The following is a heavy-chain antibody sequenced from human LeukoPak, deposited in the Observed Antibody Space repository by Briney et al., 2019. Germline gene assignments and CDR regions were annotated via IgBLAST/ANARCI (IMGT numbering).Heavy chain of an antibody. CDR3: ARDSIAILDY. CDR2: ISSSGSTI. CDR1: GFTLSSYE. Sequence: GGSLRLSCAASGFTLSSYEMNWVRQAPGKGLEWVSYISSSGSTIYYADSVKGRFTISRDNAKNSLYLQMNSLRAEDTAVYYCARDSIAILDYWGQGTLVTVSS. J-gene: IGHJ4*02. D-gene: IGHD6-6*01. V-gene: IGHV3-48*03.